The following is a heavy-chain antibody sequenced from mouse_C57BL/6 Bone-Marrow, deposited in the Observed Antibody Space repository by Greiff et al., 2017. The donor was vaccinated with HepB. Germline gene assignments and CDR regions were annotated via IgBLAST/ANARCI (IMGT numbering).Heavy chain of an antibody. Sequence: VQLQQSGAELVRPGASVKLSCTSSGFNIKDDYMHWVKQRPEQGLEWIGWVDPANGDTEYACKFQGKATLTADTSSNTAYLQLSSLTSEDSAVYYCAREGGYYFFAYWGQGTLVTVSA. CDR2: VDPANGDT. D-gene: IGHD1-1*01. V-gene: IGHV14-4*01. CDR3: AREGGYYFFAY. CDR1: GFNIKDDY. J-gene: IGHJ3*01.